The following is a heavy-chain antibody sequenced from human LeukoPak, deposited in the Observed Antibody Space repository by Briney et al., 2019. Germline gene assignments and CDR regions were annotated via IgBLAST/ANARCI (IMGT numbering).Heavy chain of an antibody. V-gene: IGHV4-59*08. J-gene: IGHJ4*02. CDR1: GTSISTNY. CDR3: ARHVDY. Sequence: SETLSLTCSVSGTSISTNYWSWIRQPPGKGLEWLGCIFCSGGTNYKPSLKGRITISVDTSKNQLSLRLSSVTAADTAVYYCARHVDYWGQGTLVTVSS. CDR2: IFCSGGT.